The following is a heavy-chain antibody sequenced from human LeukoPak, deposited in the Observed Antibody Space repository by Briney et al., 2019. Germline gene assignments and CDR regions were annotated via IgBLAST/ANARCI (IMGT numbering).Heavy chain of an antibody. J-gene: IGHJ5*02. CDR1: GFTFSSYG. Sequence: GGSLRLSCAASGFTFSSYGMHWVRQAPGKGLEWVAFIRYDGSNKYYADSVKGRFTISRDNSKNTLYLQMNSLRAEDTAVYYCAKDLYCSSTSCSEASWGRGTLVTVSS. CDR2: IRYDGSNK. CDR3: AKDLYCSSTSCSEAS. V-gene: IGHV3-30*02. D-gene: IGHD2-2*01.